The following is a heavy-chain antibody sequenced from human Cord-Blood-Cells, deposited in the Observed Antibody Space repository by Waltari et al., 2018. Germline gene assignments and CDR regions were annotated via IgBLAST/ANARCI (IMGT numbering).Heavy chain of an antibody. CDR3: ASEKAVTTYDYYYYMAD. V-gene: IGHV3-53*01. CDR1: GFTVSSNY. D-gene: IGHD4-17*01. J-gene: IGHJ6*03. Sequence: EVQLVESGGGLIQPGGSLTLSCAASGFTVSSNYMSCVRKAAGKGLEWVSVIYSDGSYYDADALKGRFTISRDNSKNTLYLHMNSLRVEDTAVYYCASEKAVTTYDYYYYMADCSKGTTVTVSS. CDR2: IYSDGSY.